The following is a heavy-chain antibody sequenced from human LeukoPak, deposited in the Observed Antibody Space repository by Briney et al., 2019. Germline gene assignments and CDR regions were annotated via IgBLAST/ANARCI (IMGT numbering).Heavy chain of an antibody. V-gene: IGHV1-69*05. CDR2: IIPIFGTA. Sequence: SVKVSCKASGGTFSSYAVSWVRQAPGQGLEWMGGIIPIFGTANYAQKFQGRVTITTDGSTSTAYMELSSLRSEDTAVYYCARASIAAAAPFDYWGQGTLVTVSS. J-gene: IGHJ4*02. CDR1: GGTFSSYA. CDR3: ARASIAAAAPFDY. D-gene: IGHD6-13*01.